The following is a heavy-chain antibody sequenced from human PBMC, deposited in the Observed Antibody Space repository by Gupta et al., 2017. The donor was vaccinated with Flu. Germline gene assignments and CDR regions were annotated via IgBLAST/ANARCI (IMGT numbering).Heavy chain of an antibody. D-gene: IGHD2-21*02. V-gene: IGHV3-74*01. CDR1: GLTFSNDW. Sequence: AVSGLTFSNDWMHWGRQVLGKGLVWVSRVDNEGSGTSYADSVKGRLTISRDNAKKTLYLQMNSLRAEDTAVDYCATVFEYWGQVTLVTVS. J-gene: IGHJ4*02. CDR3: ATVFEY. CDR2: VDNEGSGT.